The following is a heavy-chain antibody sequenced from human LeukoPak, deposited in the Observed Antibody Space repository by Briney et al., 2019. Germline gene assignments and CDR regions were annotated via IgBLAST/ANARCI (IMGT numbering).Heavy chain of an antibody. CDR3: ARDRIINVAAAYPDEAFDI. CDR1: GYTFTSYG. V-gene: IGHV1-18*01. D-gene: IGHD6-13*01. CDR2: ISAYNGNT. Sequence: GASVKVSCKASGYTFTSYGISWVRQAPGQGLEWMGWISAYNGNTNYAQKLQGRVTMTTDTSTSTAYMELRSLRSDDTAVYYCARDRIINVAAAYPDEAFDIWGQGTMVTVSS. J-gene: IGHJ3*02.